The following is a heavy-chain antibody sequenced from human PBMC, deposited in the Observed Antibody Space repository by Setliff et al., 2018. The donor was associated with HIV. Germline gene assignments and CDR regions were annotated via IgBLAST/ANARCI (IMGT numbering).Heavy chain of an antibody. CDR3: ARGSYRGSGFFVRYFDF. Sequence: PSETLSLTCAVYGGSFTSYYWTWIRQAPGKDLEWIGEINHNGGTNYNPSLKSRVTISVDRSKNQFFLKLTSVTAADTAVYYCARGSYRGSGFFVRYFDFWGQGSRVTVSS. V-gene: IGHV4-34*01. J-gene: IGHJ4*02. D-gene: IGHD3-3*01. CDR2: INHNGGT. CDR1: GGSFTSYY.